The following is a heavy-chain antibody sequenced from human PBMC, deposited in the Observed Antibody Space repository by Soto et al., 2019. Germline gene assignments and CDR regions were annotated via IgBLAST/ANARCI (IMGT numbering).Heavy chain of an antibody. CDR3: APRRRSGNRYCSGGSCYNFDY. V-gene: IGHV1-24*01. CDR1: GYTLTELS. J-gene: IGHJ4*02. CDR2: FDPEDGET. Sequence: GASVKVSCKVSGYTLTELSMHWVRQAPGKGLEWMGGFDPEDGETIYAQKFQGRVTMTEDTSTDTAYMELSSLRSEDTAVYYCAPRRRSGNRYCSGGSCYNFDYWGQGTLVTVSS. D-gene: IGHD2-15*01.